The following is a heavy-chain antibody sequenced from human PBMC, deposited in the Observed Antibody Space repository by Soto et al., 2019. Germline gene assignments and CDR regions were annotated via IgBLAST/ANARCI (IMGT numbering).Heavy chain of an antibody. D-gene: IGHD3-16*02. CDR2: IKQDGSEK. V-gene: IGHV3-7*05. J-gene: IGHJ6*02. CDR3: AREAYDYVWGSYRSYGMDV. CDR1: GFTFSSYW. Sequence: GGSLRLSCAASGFTFSSYWMSWVRQAPGKGLEWVANIKQDGSEKYYVDSVKGRFTISRDNAKNSLYLQMNSLRAEDTAVYYCAREAYDYVWGSYRSYGMDVWGQGTTVTVSS.